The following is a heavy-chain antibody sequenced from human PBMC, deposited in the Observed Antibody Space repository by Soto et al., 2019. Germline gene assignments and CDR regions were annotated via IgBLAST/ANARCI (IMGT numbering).Heavy chain of an antibody. CDR1: GGSISSYY. V-gene: IGHV4-59*12. CDR2: IYYSGST. J-gene: IGHJ4*02. Sequence: PSETLSLTCTVSGGSISSYYWSWIRQPPGKGLEWIGYIYYSGSTNYNPSLKSRVTISVDTSKNQFSLKLSSVTAADTAAYYCAKEQLEGYFGFDYWGQGALVTVSS. D-gene: IGHD1-1*01. CDR3: AKEQLEGYFGFDY.